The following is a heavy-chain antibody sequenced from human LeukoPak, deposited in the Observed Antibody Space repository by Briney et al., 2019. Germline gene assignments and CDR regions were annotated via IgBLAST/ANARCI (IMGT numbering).Heavy chain of an antibody. CDR2: IYYSGST. CDR3: ASSIVPTSMDV. Sequence: SETLSLTCTVSGGSISSYYWSWIRQPPGKGLEWIGYIYYSGSTNYNPSLKSRVTTSVDTSKNQFSLKLSSVTAADTAVYYCASSIVPTSMDVWGQGTTVTVSS. CDR1: GGSISSYY. J-gene: IGHJ6*02. V-gene: IGHV4-59*01. D-gene: IGHD2-8*01.